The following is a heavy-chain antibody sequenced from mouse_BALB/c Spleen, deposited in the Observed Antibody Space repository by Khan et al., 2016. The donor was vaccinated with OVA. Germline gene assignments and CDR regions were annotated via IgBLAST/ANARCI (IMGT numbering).Heavy chain of an antibody. CDR3: AKGVWSYYYTLDY. CDR1: GFSLSDYG. J-gene: IGHJ4*01. V-gene: IGHV2-6-5*01. CDR2: LWGGGST. Sequence: QVQLKESGPGLVAPSQNLSITCTVSGFSLSDYGVSWIRQPPGKGLEWLGVLWGGGSTYYYSVIKSRLSIIKDNSKTQVFLKMSSLQSDDTAMYDCAKGVWSYYYTLDYWGQGTSVTVSS.